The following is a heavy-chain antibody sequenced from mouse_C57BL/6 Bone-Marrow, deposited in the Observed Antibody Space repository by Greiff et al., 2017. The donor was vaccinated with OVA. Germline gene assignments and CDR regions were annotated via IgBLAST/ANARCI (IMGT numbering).Heavy chain of an antibody. J-gene: IGHJ4*01. CDR2: IWSGGST. Sequence: VQLQQSGPGLVQPSQSLSITCTVSGFSLTSYGVHWVRQSPGKGLEWLGVIWSGGSTDYNAAFISRLSISKDNSKSQVFFKMNSLQADDTAIYYCARNEGNGYRGYYAMDYWGQGTSVTVSS. CDR1: GFSLTSYG. D-gene: IGHD2-2*01. CDR3: ARNEGNGYRGYYAMDY. V-gene: IGHV2-2*01.